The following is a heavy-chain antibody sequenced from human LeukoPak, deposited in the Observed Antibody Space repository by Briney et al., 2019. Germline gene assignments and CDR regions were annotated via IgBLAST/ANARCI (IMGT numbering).Heavy chain of an antibody. J-gene: IGHJ3*02. CDR3: TRHSSYGSGPSYVFGI. D-gene: IGHD3-10*01. CDR2: IRTKLKTYAT. V-gene: IGHV3-73*01. CDR1: GFTFSGSA. Sequence: GGSLRLSCAASGFTFSGSAMHWVRQPSGKGLEWIGHIRTKLKTYATTYAASVKGRFTISRDDSQNTAYLQMNSLKTEDTAVYYCTRHSSYGSGPSYVFGIWGQGTMVTVSS.